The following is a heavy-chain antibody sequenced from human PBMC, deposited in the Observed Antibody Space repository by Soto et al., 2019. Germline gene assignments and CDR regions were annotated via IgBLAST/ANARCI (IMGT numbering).Heavy chain of an antibody. Sequence: DVQLVESGGGLVQPGRSLRLSCGASGFTFDEYGMHWVRQAPGKGLEWVSGISWNSGTIGYADSVKGRFTISRDNAKKSLYLQMSSLRAEDTALYYCAKSTGGTANGMDVWGQGTTVTVSS. J-gene: IGHJ6*02. CDR1: GFTFDEYG. D-gene: IGHD2-8*02. V-gene: IGHV3-9*01. CDR2: ISWNSGTI. CDR3: AKSTGGTANGMDV.